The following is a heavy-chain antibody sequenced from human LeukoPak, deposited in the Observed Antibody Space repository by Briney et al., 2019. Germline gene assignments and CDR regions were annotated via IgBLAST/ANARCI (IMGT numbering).Heavy chain of an antibody. CDR2: IRYSGST. V-gene: IGHV4-30-4*07. D-gene: IGHD3-22*01. Sequence: SETLSLTCEVSGDSLSSGGYSWSWIRQPPGKGLEWIGYIRYSGSTYYNPSLKSRLTMSVEASKTQFSLKLSSVTAADTAVYYCARGQQYYDSSWFPTDWFDPWGQGTLVTVSS. CDR3: ARGQQYYDSSWFPTDWFDP. CDR1: GDSLSSGGYS. J-gene: IGHJ5*02.